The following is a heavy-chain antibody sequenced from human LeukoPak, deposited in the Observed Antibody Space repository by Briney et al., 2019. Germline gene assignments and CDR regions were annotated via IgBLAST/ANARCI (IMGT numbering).Heavy chain of an antibody. CDR1: GGTFSSYA. CDR3: ARENPNYCSSTNCFYAFDI. V-gene: IGHV1-69*05. J-gene: IGHJ3*02. CDR2: IIPIFGTA. Sequence: ASVKVSCKASGGTFSSYAISWVRQAPGQGLEWMGGIIPIFGTANYAQKLQGRVTMTTDTSTSTAYMEVRSLRSDDTAVYYCARENPNYCSSTNCFYAFDIWGQGTMVTVSS. D-gene: IGHD2-2*01.